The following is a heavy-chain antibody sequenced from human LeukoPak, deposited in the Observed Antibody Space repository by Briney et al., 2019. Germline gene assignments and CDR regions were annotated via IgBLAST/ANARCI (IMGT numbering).Heavy chain of an antibody. CDR3: ARGHVSMGRLLDS. CDR1: GFTFSSYS. J-gene: IGHJ5*02. D-gene: IGHD2/OR15-2a*01. Sequence: PGGSLRLSCAASGFTFSSYSMNWVRQAPGKGLEWVSYISSSGTTIYYADSVKGRFTISRDNAKNSLYLQMNSLRDEDTAVYYCARGHVSMGRLLDSWGQGTLVTVSS. CDR2: ISSSGTTI. V-gene: IGHV3-48*02.